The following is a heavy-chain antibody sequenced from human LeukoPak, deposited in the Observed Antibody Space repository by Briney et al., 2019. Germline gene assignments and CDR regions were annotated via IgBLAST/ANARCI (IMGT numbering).Heavy chain of an antibody. CDR2: ISGSGGST. CDR3: AKGGSTSCYNHLDY. D-gene: IGHD2-2*02. J-gene: IGHJ4*02. V-gene: IGHV3-23*01. CDR1: GYTFSCYA. Sequence: GGYVRLSCAASGYTFSCYAMSWVRQAPGKGLEWVSAISGSGGSTYYADSVKGRFTISRDNSKNTLYLQMNSLRAEDTAVYYCAKGGSTSCYNHLDYWGQGTLVTVSS.